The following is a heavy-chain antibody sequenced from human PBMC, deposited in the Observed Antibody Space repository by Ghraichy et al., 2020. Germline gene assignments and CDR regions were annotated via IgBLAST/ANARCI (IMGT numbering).Heavy chain of an antibody. CDR3: AKDSEPAAITMVRVPPDY. J-gene: IGHJ4*02. D-gene: IGHD3-10*01. V-gene: IGHV3-30*18. CDR1: GFTFSSYG. CDR2: ISYDGSNK. Sequence: AGSLRLSCAASGFTFSSYGMHWVRQAPGKGLEWVAVISYDGSNKYYADSVKGRFTISRDNSKNTLYLQMNSLRAEDTAVYYCAKDSEPAAITMVRVPPDYWGQGTLVTVSS.